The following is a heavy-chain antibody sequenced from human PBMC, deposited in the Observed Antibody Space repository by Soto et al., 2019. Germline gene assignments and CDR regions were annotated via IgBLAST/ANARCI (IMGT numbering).Heavy chain of an antibody. V-gene: IGHV4-39*01. CDR2: IYYSGST. D-gene: IGHD3-10*01. CDR3: ARGVRGVISGQDLFDY. Sequence: SETLSLTCTVSGGSISSSSYYWGWIRQPPGKGLEWIGSIYYSGSTYYNPSLKSRVTISVDTSKNQFSLKLSSVTAADTAVYYCARGVRGVISGQDLFDYWGQGTLVTVSS. CDR1: GGSISSSSYY. J-gene: IGHJ4*02.